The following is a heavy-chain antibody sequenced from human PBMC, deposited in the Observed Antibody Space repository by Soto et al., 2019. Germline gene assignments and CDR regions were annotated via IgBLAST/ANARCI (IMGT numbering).Heavy chain of an antibody. D-gene: IGHD6-19*01. V-gene: IGHV3-9*01. J-gene: IGHJ3*02. CDR2: ISWNSGSI. CDR1: GFTFDDYA. Sequence: GGSLRLSCAASGFTFDDYAMHWVRQAPGKGLEWVSGISWNSGSIGYADSVKGRFTISRDNAKNSLYLQMNSLRAEDTALYYCAKDMSSSGNRNAFDIWGQGTMVTVSS. CDR3: AKDMSSSGNRNAFDI.